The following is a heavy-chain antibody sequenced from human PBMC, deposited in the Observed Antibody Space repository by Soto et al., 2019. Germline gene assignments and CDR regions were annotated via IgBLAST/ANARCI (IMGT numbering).Heavy chain of an antibody. Sequence: TRSLTCTLSGGSISSVGYYWSWIRQHPGKGLERIVYIYYSGSTYYNPSLKRRVTISVDTSKNQFSLKLSSGTATDTAVYYCEIAFSARIGHAFEISGPGLRLTV. J-gene: IGHJ3*02. V-gene: IGHV4-31*03. CDR1: GGSISSVGYY. CDR2: IYYSGST. D-gene: IGHD3-22*01. CDR3: EIAFSARIGHAFEI.